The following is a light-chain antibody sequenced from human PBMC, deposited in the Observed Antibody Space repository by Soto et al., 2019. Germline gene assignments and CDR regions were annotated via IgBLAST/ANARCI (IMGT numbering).Light chain of an antibody. CDR1: QSVTSSY. J-gene: IGKJ4*01. Sequence: EIVLTQSPDTLSLSPGERATLSCRASQSVTSSYLAWYQQRPGQAPRLLIYDASSRAPGIPDRFSGSGSETDFTLPISRLEPEDFAVYYCQQYGRSPRLTCGGGTKLEI. V-gene: IGKV3-20*01. CDR3: QQYGRSPRLT. CDR2: DAS.